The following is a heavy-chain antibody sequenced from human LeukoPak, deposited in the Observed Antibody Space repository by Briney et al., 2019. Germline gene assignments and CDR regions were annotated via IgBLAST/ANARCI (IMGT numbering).Heavy chain of an antibody. D-gene: IGHD6-13*01. J-gene: IGHJ1*01. Sequence: SQTLSLTCAISGDSVSSNSAAWNWIRQSPSRGLEWLGRTYYRSKWYNDYAVSVKSRITINPDTSKNQFSLQLNSVTPEDTAVYYCARGGYDSISWYPHEYFQHWGRGTLVAVSS. CDR2: TYYRSKWYN. CDR3: ARGGYDSISWYPHEYFQH. CDR1: GDSVSSNSAA. V-gene: IGHV6-1*01.